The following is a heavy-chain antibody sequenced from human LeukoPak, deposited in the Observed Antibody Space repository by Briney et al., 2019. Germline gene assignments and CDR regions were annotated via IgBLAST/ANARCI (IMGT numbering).Heavy chain of an antibody. D-gene: IGHD2-2*01. CDR2: LYTSGST. CDR3: ARGHCSTSSCYSFDY. CDR1: GGSISSHY. Sequence: PSETLSLTCSVSGGSISSHYWSWIRQPAGKGLEWIGRLYTSGSTNYNPSLKSRVTMSVDTSKNQFSLRLSSVTAADTAVYYCARGHCSTSSCYSFDYWGQGTLVTVSS. V-gene: IGHV4-4*07. J-gene: IGHJ4*02.